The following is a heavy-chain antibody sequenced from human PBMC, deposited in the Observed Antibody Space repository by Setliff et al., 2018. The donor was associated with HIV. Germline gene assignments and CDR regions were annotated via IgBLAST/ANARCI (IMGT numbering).Heavy chain of an antibody. J-gene: IGHJ4*02. CDR3: ARGPVGGTVDY. CDR2: INPNTGAT. D-gene: IGHD1-26*01. CDR1: GYTFTDYY. V-gene: IGHV1-2*02. Sequence: ASVKVSCKASGYTFTDYYMHWVRQAPGQGPEWMGWINPNTGATNYAQTFQGRVTVTRDTSIRTAYMDLSSLRSDDTALYYCARGPVGGTVDYWGQGTLVTVSS.